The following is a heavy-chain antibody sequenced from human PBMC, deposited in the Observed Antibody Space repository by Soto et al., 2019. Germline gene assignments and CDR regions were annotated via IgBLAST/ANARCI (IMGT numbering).Heavy chain of an antibody. V-gene: IGHV3-23*01. CDR3: AKDEYTSGWYISYLFDS. Sequence: PGGSLRLSCAASGFIFSSYVMSWVRQAPGKGLEWVSGVSGSGDGTYYADSVKGRFTISRDNSKNTLYLQMNSLRAEDTAVYYCAKDEYTSGWYISYLFDSWGQGTLVTVSS. CDR1: GFIFSSYV. J-gene: IGHJ4*02. D-gene: IGHD6-19*01. CDR2: VSGSGDGT.